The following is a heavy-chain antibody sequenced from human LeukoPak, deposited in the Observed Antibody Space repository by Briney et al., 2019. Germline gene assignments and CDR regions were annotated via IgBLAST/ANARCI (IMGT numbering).Heavy chain of an antibody. D-gene: IGHD6-6*01. V-gene: IGHV4-59*12. J-gene: IGHJ5*02. CDR1: GGSISSYY. Sequence: SETLSLTCTVSGGSISSYYWSWIRQPPGKGLEWIGYIYYSGSTNYNPSLKSRVTMSVDTSKNQFSLKLSSVTAADTAVYYCARADGYHPYSGSSPVEDWFDPWGQGTLVTVSS. CDR3: ARADGYHPYSGSSPVEDWFDP. CDR2: IYYSGST.